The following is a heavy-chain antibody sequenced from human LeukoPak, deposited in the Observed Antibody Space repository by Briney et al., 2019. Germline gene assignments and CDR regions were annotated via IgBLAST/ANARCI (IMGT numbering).Heavy chain of an antibody. J-gene: IGHJ6*03. D-gene: IGHD3-3*01. CDR3: ARGAFIGYDFWSGYSSYYYMDV. V-gene: IGHV3-11*04. CDR1: GFTFSDYY. Sequence: GGSLRLSCAASGFTFSDYYMSWIRQAPGKGLEWVSYISNSGSTIYYADSVRGRFTISRDNAKNSLYLQMNSLRAEDTAVYYCARGAFIGYDFWSGYSSYYYMDVWGKGTTVTVSS. CDR2: ISNSGSTI.